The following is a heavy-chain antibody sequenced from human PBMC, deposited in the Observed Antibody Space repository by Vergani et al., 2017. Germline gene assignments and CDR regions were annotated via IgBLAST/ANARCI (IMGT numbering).Heavy chain of an antibody. J-gene: IGHJ6*03. Sequence: QVQLQESGPGLVKPSQTLSLTCTVSGDSIRSGVYYWGWIRQHPGQGLEWIGYIYHTGTTYYNPSLRGRINISVDTSKNQLSLKLTSVTAADTAVYFCARAGLPFYAFYMDVWGKGITITFS. CDR3: ARAGLPFYAFYMDV. CDR2: IYHTGTT. D-gene: IGHD2/OR15-2a*01. CDR1: GDSIRSGVYY. V-gene: IGHV4-31*03.